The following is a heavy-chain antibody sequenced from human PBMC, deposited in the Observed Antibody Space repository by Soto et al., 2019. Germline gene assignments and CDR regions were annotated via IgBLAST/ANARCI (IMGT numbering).Heavy chain of an antibody. Sequence: QVQLVQSGAEVKKPGASVKVSCKASGYTFTNYDINWVRQATGQRLEWMGWMNPNSGNTGYAQKFQGRVTITRNITISTANRELSSLRSEDTAVYYCARTLYGDNVDYWGQGTLVTISS. V-gene: IGHV1-8*01. J-gene: IGHJ4*02. D-gene: IGHD4-17*01. CDR3: ARTLYGDNVDY. CDR1: GYTFTNYD. CDR2: MNPNSGNT.